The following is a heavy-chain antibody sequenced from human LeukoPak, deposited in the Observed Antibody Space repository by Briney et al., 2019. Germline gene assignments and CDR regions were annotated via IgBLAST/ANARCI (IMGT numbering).Heavy chain of an antibody. Sequence: NPGGSLRLSCAASGFTFSDYYMSWIRQAPGKGLEWVSYISSSGSTIYYADSVKGRFTISRDNAKNSLYLQMNSLRAEDTAVYYCAREAAAALDAFDIWGQGTMVTVSS. CDR3: AREAAAALDAFDI. J-gene: IGHJ3*02. CDR2: ISSSGSTI. D-gene: IGHD6-13*01. V-gene: IGHV3-11*04. CDR1: GFTFSDYY.